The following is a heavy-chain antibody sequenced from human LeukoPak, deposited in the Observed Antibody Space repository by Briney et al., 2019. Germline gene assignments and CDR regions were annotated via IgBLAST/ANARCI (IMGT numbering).Heavy chain of an antibody. V-gene: IGHV3-30*02. D-gene: IGHD6-13*01. J-gene: IGHJ4*02. CDR3: AKDGFFSTWYPRYFDY. Sequence: GGSLRLSCAASGFTFSSYAMHWVRQAPGKGLEWVAFIRHDGSNKDYADSVKGRFTISRDNSKNTLYMQMNSLRAEDTAVYYCAKDGFFSTWYPRYFDYWGQGILVTVSS. CDR2: IRHDGSNK. CDR1: GFTFSSYA.